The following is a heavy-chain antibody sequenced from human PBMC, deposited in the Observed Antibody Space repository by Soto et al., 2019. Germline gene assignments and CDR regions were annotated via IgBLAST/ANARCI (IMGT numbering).Heavy chain of an antibody. D-gene: IGHD5-12*01. CDR3: ARGSSGYGYDAFDM. J-gene: IGHJ3*02. Sequence: PGGSLRLSCAASGFTVSNNNMNWVRQAPGKGLEWVSSIYSGGSTYYADSVKGRFAISRHTSKNTVDLQMNSLRAEDTALYYCARGSSGYGYDAFDMWGQATMVTVSS. CDR2: IYSGGST. V-gene: IGHV3-53*04. CDR1: GFTVSNNN.